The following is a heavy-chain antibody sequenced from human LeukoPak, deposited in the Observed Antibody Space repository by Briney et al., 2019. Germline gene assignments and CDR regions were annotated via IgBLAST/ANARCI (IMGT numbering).Heavy chain of an antibody. CDR1: GYTFTGYY. CDR3: ARGPGGRYCSGGSCYSRSGYFQQ. CDR2: INPNSGGT. Sequence: ASVKVSCKASGYTFTGYYMHWVRQAPGQGLEWMGWINPNSGGTNYAQKFQGRVTMTRDTSISTAYMELSRLRSDDTAVYYCARGPGGRYCSGGSCYSRSGYFQQWGQGTLVTVSS. J-gene: IGHJ1*01. V-gene: IGHV1-2*02. D-gene: IGHD2-15*01.